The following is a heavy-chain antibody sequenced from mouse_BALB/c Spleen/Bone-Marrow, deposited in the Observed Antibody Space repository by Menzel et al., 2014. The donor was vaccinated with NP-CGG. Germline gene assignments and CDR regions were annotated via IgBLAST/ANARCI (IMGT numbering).Heavy chain of an antibody. Sequence: VQLKQSGAELVKPGASVKLSCTASGFNIKDTYMHWVKQRPEQGLEWIGRIDPANGNTKYDPKFQSKATITADTSSNTAYLQLSSLTSEDTAVYYCAPYYYGSSLFAYWGQGTLVTVSA. CDR2: IDPANGNT. D-gene: IGHD1-1*01. J-gene: IGHJ3*01. CDR1: GFNIKDTY. V-gene: IGHV14-3*02. CDR3: APYYYGSSLFAY.